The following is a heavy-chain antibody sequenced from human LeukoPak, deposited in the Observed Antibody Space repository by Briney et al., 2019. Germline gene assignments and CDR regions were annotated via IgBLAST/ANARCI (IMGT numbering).Heavy chain of an antibody. Sequence: PGGSLRLSCAASGFTFSSYSMNWVRQAPGKGLEGVSSISSSISYIYYAHSVKGPFTISRDNAKNSLYLKMNSLGAEDTAVYYCARVSIVGAHVDYWGQGTLVTVSS. CDR2: ISSSISYI. CDR3: ARVSIVGAHVDY. D-gene: IGHD1-26*01. J-gene: IGHJ4*02. CDR1: GFTFSSYS. V-gene: IGHV3-21*01.